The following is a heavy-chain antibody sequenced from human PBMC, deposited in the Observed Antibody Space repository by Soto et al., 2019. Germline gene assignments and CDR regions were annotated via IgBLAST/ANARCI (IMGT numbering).Heavy chain of an antibody. CDR1: GYTFTSYD. J-gene: IGHJ6*02. V-gene: IGHV1-8*01. Sequence: ASVKVSCKASGYTFTSYDINWVRQATGQGLEWMGWMNPNSGNTGYAQKFQGRVTMTRNTSISTAYMELSSLRSEDTAVYYCARAXRYYGSGRKLHYYGMDVWGQGTTVTVSS. CDR2: MNPNSGNT. CDR3: ARAXRYYGSGRKLHYYGMDV. D-gene: IGHD3-10*01.